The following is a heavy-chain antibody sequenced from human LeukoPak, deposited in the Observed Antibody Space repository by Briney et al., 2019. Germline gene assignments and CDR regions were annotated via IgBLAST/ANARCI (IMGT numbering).Heavy chain of an antibody. J-gene: IGHJ5*01. CDR1: GGSFSGYY. V-gene: IGHV4-34*01. Sequence: PSETLSLTCAVYGGSFSGYYWSWIRQPPGKGLEWIGEINHSGSTNYNPSLKSRVTISVDTSKNQFSLKLSSVTAADTAVYYCARGRYYDFWSGYYLHWFDSWGQGTLATVSS. CDR2: INHSGST. CDR3: ARGRYYDFWSGYYLHWFDS. D-gene: IGHD3-3*01.